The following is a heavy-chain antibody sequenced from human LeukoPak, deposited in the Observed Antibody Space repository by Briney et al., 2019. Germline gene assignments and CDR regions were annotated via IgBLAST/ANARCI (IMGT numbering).Heavy chain of an antibody. V-gene: IGHV3-74*03. CDR3: ARVWGGGDSTDFYYGLDV. CDR1: GFIFTDYW. D-gene: IGHD3-16*01. Sequence: GGSMRLSCAASGFIFTDYWMHWVRQAPGKELVWVARIRGDGRATTYADSVKGRFTISRDNSKSTLYLQMNSLRAEDTAVCYCARVWGGGDSTDFYYGLDVWGQGTTVTVSS. J-gene: IGHJ6*02. CDR2: IRGDGRAT.